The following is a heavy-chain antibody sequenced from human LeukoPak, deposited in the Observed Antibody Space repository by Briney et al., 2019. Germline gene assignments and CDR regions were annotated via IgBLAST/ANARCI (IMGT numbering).Heavy chain of an antibody. CDR3: AHSTWDSSRNDY. CDR2: IDWDDDK. Sequence: SGPTLVNPTQTLTLTCTFSGFSLSTSGMRVSWIRQPPGKALEWLARIDWDDDKFYSTSLKTRLTISKDTSKNQVVLTMTNMDPVDTATYYCAHSTWDSSRNDYWGQGTPVTVSS. D-gene: IGHD3-22*01. CDR1: GFSLSTSGMR. J-gene: IGHJ4*02. V-gene: IGHV2-70*12.